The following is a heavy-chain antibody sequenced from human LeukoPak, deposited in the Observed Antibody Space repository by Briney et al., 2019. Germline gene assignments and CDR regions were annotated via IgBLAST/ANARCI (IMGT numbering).Heavy chain of an antibody. Sequence: PGGSLRLSCVVSGFTVSGNYMSWVRQAPGKGLEWVSIMYASGTTDYADSVKGRFTISRDNSKNTLYLQMSSLRVEDTAVYYCAREGGPYSSPLRGCWGQGTLVTVSS. V-gene: IGHV3-53*01. CDR3: AREGGPYSSPLRGC. D-gene: IGHD6-19*01. CDR2: MYASGTT. CDR1: GFTVSGNY. J-gene: IGHJ4*02.